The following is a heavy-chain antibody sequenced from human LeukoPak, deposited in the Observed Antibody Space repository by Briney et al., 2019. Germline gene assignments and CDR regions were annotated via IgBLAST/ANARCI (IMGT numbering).Heavy chain of an antibody. J-gene: IGHJ4*02. Sequence: QTGRSLRLSCAASGFTFSRYAVHWVRQAPGKGLEWVAVISYDASSQYYTDSVKGRFTISRDNSKNTQYLQMNSLRAEDTAVYYCAKQREGVSWSPDYWGQGTLVIVST. D-gene: IGHD6-13*01. V-gene: IGHV3-30*18. CDR1: GFTFSRYA. CDR2: ISYDASSQ. CDR3: AKQREGVSWSPDY.